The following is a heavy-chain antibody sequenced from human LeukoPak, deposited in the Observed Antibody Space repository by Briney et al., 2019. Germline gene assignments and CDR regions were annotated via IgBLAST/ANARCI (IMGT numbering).Heavy chain of an antibody. J-gene: IGHJ4*02. Sequence: GESLRLSCAASGFIFRKYWMNWVRQVPGKGLECLANIKEDGSETYYADSVKGRFTISRDNPKNLLFLQINSLRVEDTAVYYCARETPRRGETRDGYRWGQGTVVTVSS. V-gene: IGHV3-7*01. D-gene: IGHD5-24*01. CDR2: IKEDGSET. CDR1: GFIFRKYW. CDR3: ARETPRRGETRDGYR.